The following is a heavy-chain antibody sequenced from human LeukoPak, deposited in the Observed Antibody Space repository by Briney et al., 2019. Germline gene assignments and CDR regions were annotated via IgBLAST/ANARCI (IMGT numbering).Heavy chain of an antibody. Sequence: GESLQISCQGSGYRFTSYWIGWVRQLPGKGLGWMGIIYPGDSDTRYSPSFQGQVTISADKSISTGYLQWSSLKASDTAMYYCARHLERPDAFDIWGQGTMVTVSS. D-gene: IGHD6-25*01. CDR1: GYRFTSYW. J-gene: IGHJ3*02. V-gene: IGHV5-51*01. CDR3: ARHLERPDAFDI. CDR2: IYPGDSDT.